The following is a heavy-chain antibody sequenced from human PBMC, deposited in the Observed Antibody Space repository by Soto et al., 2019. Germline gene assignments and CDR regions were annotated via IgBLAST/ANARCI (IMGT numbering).Heavy chain of an antibody. V-gene: IGHV3-30-3*01. CDR1: GFTFCSYA. D-gene: IGHD2-2*01. J-gene: IGHJ3*02. CDR2: ISYDGSNK. CDR3: ASGQLPQNPHAFDT. Sequence: PGGSLRLSCAASGFTFCSYAMHWVRQAPGKGLEWVAVISYDGSNKYYADSVKGRFTISRDNSKNTLYLQMNSLRAEDTAVYYCASGQLPQNPHAFDTWGQGTMVTVSS.